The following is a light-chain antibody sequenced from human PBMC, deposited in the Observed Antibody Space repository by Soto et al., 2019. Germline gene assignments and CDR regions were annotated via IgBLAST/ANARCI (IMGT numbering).Light chain of an antibody. CDR1: QSISSY. Sequence: EIGLTQSPATLSLSPGESATLSCRASQSISSYLAWYQQKPGQAPRLLIYDTSNRATGIPARFSGSGSGTGFTLTISTLEPEDFAVYYCQQRSNWPLTFGGGTKVEIK. J-gene: IGKJ4*01. CDR2: DTS. CDR3: QQRSNWPLT. V-gene: IGKV3-11*01.